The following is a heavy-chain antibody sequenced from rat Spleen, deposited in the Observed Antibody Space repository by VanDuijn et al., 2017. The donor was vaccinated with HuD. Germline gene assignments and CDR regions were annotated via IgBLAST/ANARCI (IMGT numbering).Heavy chain of an antibody. Sequence: EVQLVESGGGLVQPGRSLKLSCVASGFTFSNYNMAWVRQAPKKGLEWVATITNAAGKVHYPDSVKGRFTISRDTAQNTLYLQMNSPTSEDTATYYCTRGGYFRHWGQGVMVTVSS. CDR2: ITNAAGKV. CDR1: GFTFSNYN. D-gene: IGHD2-5*01. CDR3: TRGGYFRH. J-gene: IGHJ2*01. V-gene: IGHV5S23*01.